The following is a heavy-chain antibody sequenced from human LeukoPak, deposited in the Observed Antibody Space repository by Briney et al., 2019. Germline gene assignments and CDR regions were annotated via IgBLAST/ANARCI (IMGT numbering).Heavy chain of an antibody. V-gene: IGHV4-59*01. CDR3: ARDQDGDYGLRYPGGAFDI. Sequence: SETLSLTCTVSGGSISSYYWSWIRQPPGKGLEWIGYIYYSGSTNYNPSLKSRVTISVDTSKNQFSLKLSSVTAADTAVYYCARDQDGDYGLRYPGGAFDIWGQGTMVIVSS. CDR2: IYYSGST. CDR1: GGSISSYY. J-gene: IGHJ3*02. D-gene: IGHD4-17*01.